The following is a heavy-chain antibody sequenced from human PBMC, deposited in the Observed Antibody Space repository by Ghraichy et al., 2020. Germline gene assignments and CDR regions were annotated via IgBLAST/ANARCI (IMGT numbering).Heavy chain of an antibody. CDR2: INHSGST. CDR1: GGSFSGYY. CDR3: ARVNWGTKDYYYYYMDV. J-gene: IGHJ6*03. V-gene: IGHV4-34*01. D-gene: IGHD7-27*01. Sequence: SETLSLTCAVYGGSFSGYYWSWIRQPPGKGLEWIGEINHSGSTNYNPSLKSRVTISVDTSKNQFSLKLSSVTAADTAVYYCARVNWGTKDYYYYYMDVWGKGTTVTVSS.